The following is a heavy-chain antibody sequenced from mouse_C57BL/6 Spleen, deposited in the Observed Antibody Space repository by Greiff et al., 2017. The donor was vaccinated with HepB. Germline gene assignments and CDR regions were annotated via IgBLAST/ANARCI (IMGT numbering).Heavy chain of an antibody. D-gene: IGHD1-3*01. CDR2: IYPRSGNT. CDR1: GYTFTSYG. Sequence: QVQLKQSGAELARPGASVKLSCKASGYTFTSYGISWVKQRTGQGLEWIGEIYPRSGNTYYNEKFKGKATLTADKSSSTAYMELRSLTSEDSAVYFCAREDNYDAMDYWGQGTSVRLL. CDR3: AREDNYDAMDY. J-gene: IGHJ4*01. V-gene: IGHV1-81*01.